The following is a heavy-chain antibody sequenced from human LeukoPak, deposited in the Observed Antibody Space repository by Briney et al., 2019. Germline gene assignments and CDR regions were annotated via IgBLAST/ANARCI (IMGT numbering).Heavy chain of an antibody. CDR1: GGTFSSYA. J-gene: IGHJ3*02. Sequence: ASVKVSCKASGGTFSSYAISWVRQAPGQGLEWMGGIIPIFGTANYAQKFQGRVAITTDESTSTAYMELSSLRSEDTAVYYCARQGVPAAFDAFDIWGQGTMVTVSS. CDR3: ARQGVPAAFDAFDI. V-gene: IGHV1-69*05. CDR2: IIPIFGTA. D-gene: IGHD2-2*01.